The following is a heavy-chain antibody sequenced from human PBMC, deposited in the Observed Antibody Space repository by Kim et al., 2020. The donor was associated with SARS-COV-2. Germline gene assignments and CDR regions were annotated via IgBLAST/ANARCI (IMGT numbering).Heavy chain of an antibody. J-gene: IGHJ3*01. CDR3: AKDGSDDGDYADAFDY. Sequence: GGSLRLSCAASGFTFSSYAMSWVRQAPGKGLEWVSAISGSGGSTYYADSVKGRFTISRDNSKNTLYLQMNSLRAEDTAVYYCAKDGSDDGDYADAFDYWGQGTMVTVSS. CDR2: ISGSGGST. CDR1: GFTFSSYA. D-gene: IGHD4-17*01. V-gene: IGHV3-23*01.